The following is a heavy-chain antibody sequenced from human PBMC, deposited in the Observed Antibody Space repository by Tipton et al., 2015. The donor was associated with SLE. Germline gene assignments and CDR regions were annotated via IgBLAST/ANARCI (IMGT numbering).Heavy chain of an antibody. CDR1: GFTFSDYA. V-gene: IGHV3-30*04. Sequence: QLVQSGGVVQPGGSLRLSCAASGFTFSDYAMHWVRQAPDKGLERVAGISSDGSKKYYGDAVEGRVTISRDNSKITLSLQMNSLRGDDTSVDFCARHKVGDPRIRNGALDLRGRGTMATVS. D-gene: IGHD3-16*01. CDR2: ISSDGSKK. J-gene: IGHJ3*01. CDR3: ARHKVGDPRIRNGALDL.